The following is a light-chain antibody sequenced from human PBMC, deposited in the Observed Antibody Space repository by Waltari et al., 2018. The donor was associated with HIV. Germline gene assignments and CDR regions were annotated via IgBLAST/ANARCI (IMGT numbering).Light chain of an antibody. CDR2: GAS. V-gene: IGKV3-15*01. J-gene: IGKJ1*01. CDR3: QQYKNWWT. CDR1: QSVSSN. Sequence: ETVMTQSPATLSVSPGEGATLSCRASQSVSSNVAWYQQKPGHAPRLLIYGASTRATGVPARFSGSGSGTEFTLTISSLQSEDFAVYYCQQYKNWWTFGQGTKVEIK.